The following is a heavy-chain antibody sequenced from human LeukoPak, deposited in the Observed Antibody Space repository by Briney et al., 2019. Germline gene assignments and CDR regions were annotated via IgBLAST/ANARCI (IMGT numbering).Heavy chain of an antibody. CDR2: IIPIFGTA. D-gene: IGHD6-19*01. CDR1: GGTFSSYA. V-gene: IGHV1-69*05. CDR3: ARGLRWAGTFDY. Sequence: SVKVSCKASGGTFSSYAISWVRQAPGQGLEWMGRIIPIFGTANYAQKFQGRVTITTGESTSTAYMEPSSLRSEDTAVYYCARGLRWAGTFDYWGQGTLVTVSS. J-gene: IGHJ4*02.